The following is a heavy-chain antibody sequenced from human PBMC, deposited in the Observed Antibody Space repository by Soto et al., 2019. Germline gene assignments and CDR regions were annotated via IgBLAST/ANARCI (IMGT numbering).Heavy chain of an antibody. CDR3: ARDQGYSYGSLYYYYGMDV. J-gene: IGHJ6*02. V-gene: IGHV4-61*01. Sequence: SETLSLTCTVSGGSVSSGSYYWSWIRQPPGKGLEWIGYIYYSGSTNYNPSLKSRVTISVDTSKNQFSLKLSSVTAADTAVYYCARDQGYSYGSLYYYYGMDVWGQGTTVTVS. CDR1: GGSVSSGSYY. CDR2: IYYSGST. D-gene: IGHD5-18*01.